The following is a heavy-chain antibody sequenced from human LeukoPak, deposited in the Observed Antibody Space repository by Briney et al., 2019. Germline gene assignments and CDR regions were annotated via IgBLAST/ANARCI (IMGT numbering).Heavy chain of an antibody. J-gene: IGHJ4*02. Sequence: PSETLSLTCPVSAGSISSTYWGWIRQPAGRGLEWIGRIYTSGSTNYNPSLKSRITISVDKSKNQFSLKLSSVTAADTAVYYCARGEAVAARGYYFDYWGQGTLVTVSS. CDR1: AGSISSTY. CDR3: ARGEAVAARGYYFDY. V-gene: IGHV4-4*07. CDR2: IYTSGST. D-gene: IGHD6-19*01.